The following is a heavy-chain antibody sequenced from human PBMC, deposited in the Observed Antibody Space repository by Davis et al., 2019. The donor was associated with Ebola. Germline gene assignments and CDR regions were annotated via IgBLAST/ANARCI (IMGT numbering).Heavy chain of an antibody. CDR3: ARVAADWFDP. V-gene: IGHV4-59*01. J-gene: IGHJ5*02. D-gene: IGHD6-25*01. CDR2: IYYSGST. Sequence: PSETLSLTCAVYGGSFSGYYWSWIRQPPGKGLEWIGYIYYSGSTNYNPSLKSRVTISVDTSKNQFSLKLSSVTAADTAVYYCARVAADWFDPWGQGTLVTVSS. CDR1: GGSFSGYY.